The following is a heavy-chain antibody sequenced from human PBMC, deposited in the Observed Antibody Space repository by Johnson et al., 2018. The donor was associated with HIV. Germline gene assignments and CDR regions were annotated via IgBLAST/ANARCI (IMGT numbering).Heavy chain of an antibody. CDR3: TRVPTLYYGSGSYLDAFDI. CDR1: GFTFSYHY. J-gene: IGHJ3*02. CDR2: IKSKTDGGTT. V-gene: IGHV3-15*01. Sequence: VKLVESGGGLLQPGGSLRLSCAASGFTFSYHYMDWVRQAPGKGLEWVGRIKSKTDGGTTDYAAPVKGRFTISRDDSKNTLYLQMNSLKTEDTAVYYCTRVPTLYYGSGSYLDAFDIWGQGTMVTVSS. D-gene: IGHD3-10*01.